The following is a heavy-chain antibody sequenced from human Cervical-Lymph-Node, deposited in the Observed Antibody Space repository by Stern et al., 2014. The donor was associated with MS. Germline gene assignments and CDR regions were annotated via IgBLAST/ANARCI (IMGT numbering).Heavy chain of an antibody. CDR1: GASITSYY. CDR3: ARATDL. J-gene: IGHJ5*02. CDR2: IYYSGTS. V-gene: IGHV4-59*01. Sequence: QVQLQESGPGLLRPSETLSLTCTVSGASITSYYWSWIRQPPGKGLELIGYIYYSGTSNYNASLMGRFAISIYTSQSQFSLRLSSVAAADSAVYYCARATDLWGQGTLVTVSS.